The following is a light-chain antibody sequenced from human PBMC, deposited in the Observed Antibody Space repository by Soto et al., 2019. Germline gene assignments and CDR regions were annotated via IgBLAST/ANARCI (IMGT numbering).Light chain of an antibody. Sequence: QSVLTQPPSVSGAPGQRVTISCTGSSSKIGAGYDVHWYQQLPGTAPKLLIYGNNNRPSGVLDRFSGSKSGTSASLAITGLQAEDEADYYCQSYDSSLSGSVFGGGTKLTVL. V-gene: IGLV1-40*01. J-gene: IGLJ2*01. CDR1: SSKIGAGYD. CDR3: QSYDSSLSGSV. CDR2: GNN.